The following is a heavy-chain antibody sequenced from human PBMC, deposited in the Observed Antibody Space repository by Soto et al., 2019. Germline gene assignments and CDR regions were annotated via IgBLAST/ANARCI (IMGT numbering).Heavy chain of an antibody. V-gene: IGHV3-33*01. J-gene: IGHJ3*01. CDR3: AREVYGDYGDAFDL. CDR2: IWYDGSNE. D-gene: IGHD4-17*01. CDR1: GFIFSSYG. Sequence: QVQLVESGGGVVQPGRSLRLSCEASGFIFSSYGMHWVRQAPGKGLEWVAVIWYDGSNENYVDSVRGRFTISRDNSKNTLFLQMNSLRVEDTALYYCAREVYGDYGDAFDLWGQGTMVTVSS.